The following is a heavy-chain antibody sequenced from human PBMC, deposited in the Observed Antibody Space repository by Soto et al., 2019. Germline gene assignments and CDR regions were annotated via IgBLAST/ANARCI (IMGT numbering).Heavy chain of an antibody. Sequence: SSETLSLTCTVSGGSISSGGYYWSWIRQHPGKGLEWIGYIYYSGSTYYNPSLKSRVTISVDTSKNQFSLKLSSVTAADTAVYYCAREQYDFWNGFDYWGQGTLVTVSS. V-gene: IGHV4-31*03. CDR2: IYYSGST. J-gene: IGHJ4*02. D-gene: IGHD3-3*01. CDR3: AREQYDFWNGFDY. CDR1: GGSISSGGYY.